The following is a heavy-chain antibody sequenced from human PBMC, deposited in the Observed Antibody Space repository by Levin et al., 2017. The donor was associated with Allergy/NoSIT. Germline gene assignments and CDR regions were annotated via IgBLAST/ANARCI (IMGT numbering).Heavy chain of an antibody. V-gene: IGHV4-34*01. CDR1: GGSFRGYY. CDR2: INHSGST. CDR3: ARGRGSSSWYPGDFDY. Sequence: SQTLSLTCAVYGGSFRGYYWSWIRQPPGKGLEWIGEINHSGSTNYNPSLKSRVTISVDTSKNQFSLKLSSVTAADTAVYYCARGRGSSSWYPGDFDYWGQGTLVTVSS. J-gene: IGHJ4*02. D-gene: IGHD6-13*01.